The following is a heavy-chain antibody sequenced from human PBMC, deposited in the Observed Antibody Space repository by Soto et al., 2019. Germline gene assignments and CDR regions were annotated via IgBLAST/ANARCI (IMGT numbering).Heavy chain of an antibody. D-gene: IGHD3-22*01. CDR2: ISAFNGNT. CDR1: GYTFTSYG. Sequence: ASVKVSCKASGYTFTSYGISWVRQAPGQGLEWMGWISAFNGNTYYAQKLQGRVTMTTDTSTSTAYMELRSLRSDDTAVYYCAWNYDSSGIGRPFSIWGLGTLVTVSS. V-gene: IGHV1-18*01. CDR3: AWNYDSSGIGRPFSI. J-gene: IGHJ4*02.